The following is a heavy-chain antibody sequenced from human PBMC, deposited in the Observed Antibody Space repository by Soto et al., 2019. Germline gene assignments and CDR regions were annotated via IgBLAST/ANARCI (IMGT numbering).Heavy chain of an antibody. V-gene: IGHV5-10-1*01. CDR3: AAPKQLSMGYYYGMDV. CDR2: IDPSDSYT. CDR1: GYRITSYW. Sequence: ITCRGSGYRITSYWISCVRKKHGKGLEWMGRIDPSDSYTNYSPSFQGHVTISADKSISTAYLQWSSLKASDTAMYYCAAPKQLSMGYYYGMDVWGQGTTVTVSS. J-gene: IGHJ6*02. D-gene: IGHD2-2*01.